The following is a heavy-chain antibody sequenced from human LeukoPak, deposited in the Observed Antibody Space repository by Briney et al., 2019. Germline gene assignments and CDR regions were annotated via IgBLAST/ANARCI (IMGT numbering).Heavy chain of an antibody. CDR2: ISAYNGNT. D-gene: IGHD6-13*01. V-gene: IGHV1-18*01. CDR1: GYTFTSYG. Sequence: ASVKVSCKASGYTFTSYGISWVRQAPGQGLEWMGWISAYNGNTNYAQKLQGRVTMTTDTSTSTAYMELRSLRSDDTAVYYCASDQIAAGLNWFDPSGQGTLVTVSS. CDR3: ASDQIAAGLNWFDP. J-gene: IGHJ5*02.